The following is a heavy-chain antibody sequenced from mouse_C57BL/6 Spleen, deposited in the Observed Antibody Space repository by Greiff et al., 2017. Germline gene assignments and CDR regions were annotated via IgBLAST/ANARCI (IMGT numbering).Heavy chain of an antibody. CDR3: ARSLLLDRDY. D-gene: IGHD2-1*01. CDR1: GYTFTSYW. Sequence: VQLQQPVAELVKPGASVKLSCKASGYTFTSYWMHWVKQRPGQGLEWIGMIHPNSGSTNYNEKFKSKATLTVDKSSSTAYMQLSSLTSEDSAVYYCARSLLLDRDYWGQGTTLTVSS. J-gene: IGHJ2*01. CDR2: IHPNSGST. V-gene: IGHV1-64*01.